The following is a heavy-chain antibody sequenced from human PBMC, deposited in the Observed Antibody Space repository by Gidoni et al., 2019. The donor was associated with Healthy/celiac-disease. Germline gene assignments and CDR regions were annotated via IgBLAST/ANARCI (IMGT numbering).Heavy chain of an antibody. CDR3: ARYGGSGSHYFDY. CDR2: IYHSGST. V-gene: IGHV4-38-2*01. D-gene: IGHD2-15*01. J-gene: IGHJ4*02. Sequence: QVQLQESGPGLVKPSETLSLTCAVSGYSISSGYYWGWIRQPPGKGLEWIGSIYHSGSTYYNPSLKSRVTISVDTSKNQFSLKLSSVTAADTAVYYCARYGGSGSHYFDYWGQGTLVTVSS. CDR1: GYSISSGYY.